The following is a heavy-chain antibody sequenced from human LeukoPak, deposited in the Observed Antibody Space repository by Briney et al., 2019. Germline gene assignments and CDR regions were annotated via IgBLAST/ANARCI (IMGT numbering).Heavy chain of an antibody. CDR1: GYTFTGYY. V-gene: IGHV1-18*04. J-gene: IGHJ4*02. CDR3: ARGLHGDYVESDY. CDR2: ISAYNGNT. Sequence: ASVKVPCKASGYTFTGYYMHWVRQAPGQGLEWMGWISAYNGNTNYAQKLQGRVTMTTDTSTSTAYMELRSLRSDDTAVYYCARGLHGDYVESDYWGQGTLVTVSS. D-gene: IGHD4-17*01.